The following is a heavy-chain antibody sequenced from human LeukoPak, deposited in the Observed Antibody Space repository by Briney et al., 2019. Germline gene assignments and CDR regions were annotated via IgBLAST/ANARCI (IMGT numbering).Heavy chain of an antibody. V-gene: IGHV1-2*02. J-gene: IGHJ4*02. D-gene: IGHD3-22*01. CDR2: INPNSGGT. CDR1: GYTFTGYY. Sequence: GASVKVSCKASGYTFTGYYMHWVRQAPGQGLEWMGWINPNSGGTNYAQKFQGRVTLTRDKPISTVYMELNALRSDDTAVYYCARGASLTYYYDSSGFFSFDYWGQGTLVTVSS. CDR3: ARGASLTYYYDSSGFFSFDY.